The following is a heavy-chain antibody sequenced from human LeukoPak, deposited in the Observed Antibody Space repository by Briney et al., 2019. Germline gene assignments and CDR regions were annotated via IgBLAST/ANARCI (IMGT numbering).Heavy chain of an antibody. CDR2: ISWDRGTL. V-gene: IGHV3-9*01. D-gene: IGHD3-10*01. J-gene: IGHJ3*01. CDR3: AKDRSGQTSHGFDV. CDR1: GFTFDDYA. Sequence: GRSLRLSCAAFGFTFDDYAMLWVRPAPGKGLEWVSCISWDRGTLVYADSVRGRFIISRDNAKKSLYLQMNSLRVEGTVLYYCAKDRSGQTSHGFDVWGQGTVGTVSS.